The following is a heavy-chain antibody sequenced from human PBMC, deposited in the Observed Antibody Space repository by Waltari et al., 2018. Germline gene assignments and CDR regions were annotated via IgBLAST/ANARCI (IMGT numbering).Heavy chain of an antibody. CDR2: ISYTGKTI. J-gene: IGHJ4*02. Sequence: EVQLVESGGGLVLPGGSLTLSCAASGFTLSFYDMSWVRQAPGQGLEWVSYISYTGKTIYYGDPVKGRFTITRDNAKNTLSLRMNSLRDEDTAIYYCVRIGAPAQYYFDYWGQGDLVTVSS. CDR1: GFTLSFYD. D-gene: IGHD2-15*01. V-gene: IGHV3-48*03. CDR3: VRIGAPAQYYFDY.